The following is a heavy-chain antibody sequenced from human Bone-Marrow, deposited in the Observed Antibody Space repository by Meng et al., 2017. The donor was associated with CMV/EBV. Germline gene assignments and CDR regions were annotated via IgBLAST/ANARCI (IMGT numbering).Heavy chain of an antibody. CDR2: IIPILGIA. D-gene: IGHD3-3*01. J-gene: IGHJ4*02. V-gene: IGHV1-69*04. CDR3: ARDPFGVVRYFDY. CDR1: GGTFSSYT. Sequence: SVKVSCKASGGTFSSYTISWVRQAPGQGLEWMGRIIPILGIANYAQKFQGRVTITADKSTSTAYMELSSLRSEDTAVYYCARDPFGVVRYFDYWGQGTLVTVSS.